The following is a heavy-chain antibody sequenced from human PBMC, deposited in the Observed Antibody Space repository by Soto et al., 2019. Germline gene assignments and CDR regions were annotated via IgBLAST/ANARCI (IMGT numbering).Heavy chain of an antibody. Sequence: ASVKVSCKASGYTFTSYGIIWVRQAPGQGLEWMGWISAYNGNTNYAQKLQGRVTMTTDTSTSTAYMELRSLRSDDTAVYYCARVGAFPSYYYYGMDVWGQGTTVTVSS. V-gene: IGHV1-18*01. CDR1: GYTFTSYG. CDR2: ISAYNGNT. D-gene: IGHD3-16*01. CDR3: ARVGAFPSYYYYGMDV. J-gene: IGHJ6*02.